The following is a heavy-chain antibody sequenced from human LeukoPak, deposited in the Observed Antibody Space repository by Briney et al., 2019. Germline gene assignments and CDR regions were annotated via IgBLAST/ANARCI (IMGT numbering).Heavy chain of an antibody. CDR3: ASRVGATTGFDY. D-gene: IGHD1-26*01. J-gene: IGHJ4*02. V-gene: IGHV1-69*13. CDR1: GYTFTSYG. Sequence: GASVKVSCKASGYTFTSYGISWVRQAPGQGLEWMGGIIPIFGTANYAQKFQGRVTITADESTSTAYMELSSLRSEDTAVYYCASRVGATTGFDYWGQGTLVTVSS. CDR2: IIPIFGTA.